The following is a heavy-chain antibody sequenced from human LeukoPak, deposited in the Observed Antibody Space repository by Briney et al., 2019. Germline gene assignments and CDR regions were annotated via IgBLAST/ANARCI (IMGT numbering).Heavy chain of an antibody. V-gene: IGHV3-15*04. CDR3: TTAYYYGSGSPFDY. CDR1: GFTFSNAW. Sequence: GGSLRLSCAASGFTFSNAWMSWVRQAPGKGLEWVGRIESKTDGGTTDYAAPVKGRFTISRDDSKNTLYLQMNSLKTEDTAVYYCTTAYYYGSGSPFDYWGQGTLVTVSS. D-gene: IGHD3-10*01. CDR2: IESKTDGGTT. J-gene: IGHJ4*02.